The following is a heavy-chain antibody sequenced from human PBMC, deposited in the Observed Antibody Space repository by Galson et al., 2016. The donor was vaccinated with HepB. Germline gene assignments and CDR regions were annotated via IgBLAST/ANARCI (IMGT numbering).Heavy chain of an antibody. CDR2: ISAYNGNT. CDR3: ARADDANSGSYDGFDY. D-gene: IGHD3-10*01. V-gene: IGHV1-18*01. CDR1: GYTFTTHG. Sequence: SVKVSCKASGYTFTTHGISWVRQAPGQGLEWMGRISAYNGNTNYAQRLQGRVTMTTDTSTSTAYMELRSLRSDDTAVYYCARADDANSGSYDGFDYWGQGTLVTVSS. J-gene: IGHJ4*02.